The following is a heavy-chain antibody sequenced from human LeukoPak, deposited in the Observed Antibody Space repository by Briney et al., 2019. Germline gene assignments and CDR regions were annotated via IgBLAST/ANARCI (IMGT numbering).Heavy chain of an antibody. V-gene: IGHV4-31*03. Sequence: PSQTLSLTCTVSGGSISSGDYYWSWIRQHPGKGLEWIGYIYYSGSTYYNPSLKSRVTISLDTSKNQFSLKLCSVTAADTAVYYCARDQEDSGTDYWGQGTLVTVSS. CDR2: IYYSGST. D-gene: IGHD3-10*01. CDR1: GGSISSGDYY. J-gene: IGHJ4*02. CDR3: ARDQEDSGTDY.